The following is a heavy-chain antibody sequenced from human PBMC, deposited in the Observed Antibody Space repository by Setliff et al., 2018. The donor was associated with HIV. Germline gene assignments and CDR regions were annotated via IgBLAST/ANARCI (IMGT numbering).Heavy chain of an antibody. CDR2: IIPIFGTA. J-gene: IGHJ3*02. CDR1: GDTFSNYA. D-gene: IGHD3-22*01. V-gene: IGHV1-69*13. CDR3: ARDASTYYYDSSGYYEGDAFDI. Sequence: ASVKVSCKASGDTFSNYAISWVRQAPGQGLEWMGGIIPIFGTASHAQKFQGRVTITADESTSTAYMELSSLRSEDTAVYYCARDASTYYYDSSGYYEGDAFDIWGQGTMVTVSS.